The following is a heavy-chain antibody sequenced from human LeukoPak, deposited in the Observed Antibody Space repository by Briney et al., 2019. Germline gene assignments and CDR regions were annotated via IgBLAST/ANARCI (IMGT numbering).Heavy chain of an antibody. J-gene: IGHJ3*01. CDR2: TYYRSRWFY. Sequence: SQTLSLTCVISGDSVSSNIAAWTWIRQSPSRGLEWLGRTYYRSRWFYEYAVSVKGRITINLDTSKNQLSLEMNSVIPEDTAVYYCARDLVVAGGCNALHVWGQGTMVTVSS. CDR3: ARDLVVAGGCNALHV. D-gene: IGHD2-15*01. CDR1: GDSVSSNIAA. V-gene: IGHV6-1*01.